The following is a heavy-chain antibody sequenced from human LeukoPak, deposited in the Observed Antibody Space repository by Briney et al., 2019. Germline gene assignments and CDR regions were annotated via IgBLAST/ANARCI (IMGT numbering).Heavy chain of an antibody. CDR3: ARHLTGSSVCIEY. CDR1: GGSISSGGYY. CDR2: INHSGST. J-gene: IGHJ4*02. V-gene: IGHV4-39*01. Sequence: SETLSLTCSVSGGSISSGGYYWSWIRQPPGKGLEWIGEINHSGSTNYNPSLKSRVAISVDTSKNQFSLKLSSVTAADTAVYYCARHLTGSSVCIEYWGRGTLVTVSS. D-gene: IGHD2-8*02.